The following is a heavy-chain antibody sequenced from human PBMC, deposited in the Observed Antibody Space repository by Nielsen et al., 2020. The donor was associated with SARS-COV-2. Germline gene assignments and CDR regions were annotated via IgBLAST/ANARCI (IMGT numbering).Heavy chain of an antibody. Sequence: SLRLSCAASGFTFDDYAMHWVRPAPGKGLEWVSGISWNSGSISYADSVKGRFTISRDNAKNSLYLQMNSLRAEDTALYYCAKIAAAGSPDYWGQGTLVTVSS. D-gene: IGHD6-13*01. CDR2: ISWNSGSI. J-gene: IGHJ4*02. CDR3: AKIAAAGSPDY. CDR1: GFTFDDYA. V-gene: IGHV3-9*01.